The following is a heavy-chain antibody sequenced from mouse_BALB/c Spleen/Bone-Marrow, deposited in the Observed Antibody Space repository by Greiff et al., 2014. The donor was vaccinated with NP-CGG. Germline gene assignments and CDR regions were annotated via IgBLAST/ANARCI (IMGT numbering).Heavy chain of an antibody. CDR3: ARGRYYGNGRIFEY. V-gene: IGHV5-6-3*01. D-gene: IGHD1-1*01. CDR1: GFTFSSYG. CDR2: INSNGGST. J-gene: IGHJ2*01. Sequence: EVQLQESGGGLVQPGGSLKLSCAASGFTFSSYGMSWVRQTPDKRLELVATINSNGGSTYYPDSVKGRFTISRDNAKSTLYLQMSSLKSEDTAMYYCARGRYYGNGRIFEYWGQGTTLTVSS.